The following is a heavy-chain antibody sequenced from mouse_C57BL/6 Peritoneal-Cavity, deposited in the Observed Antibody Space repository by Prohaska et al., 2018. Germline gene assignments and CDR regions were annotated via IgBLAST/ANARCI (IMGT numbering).Heavy chain of an antibody. CDR3: ASARGVYFDA. V-gene: IGHV1-61*01. CDR1: CYTFPRYW. J-gene: IGHJ2*01. CDR2: IYPSDSET. Sequence: QFQLPLPWAELLRPVSSVKLSCKASCYTFPRYWMDWVKQRPGQGLEWIVNIYPSDSETHYNQKFKDKATLTVDKSSSTAYMQLNRLTSEDSAVYYCASARGVYFDAGGQGTTLTVSS.